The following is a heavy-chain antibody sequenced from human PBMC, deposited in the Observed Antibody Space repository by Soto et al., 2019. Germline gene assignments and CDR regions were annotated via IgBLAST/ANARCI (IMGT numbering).Heavy chain of an antibody. V-gene: IGHV2-5*02. D-gene: IGHD3-16*01. CDR2: IYWDDDK. J-gene: IGHJ5*02. CDR3: APIPNYYQYDWFDP. Sequence: QITLKESGPTLVKPTQTLTLTCTFSGFSLTTRGVGVGWIRQPPGKALECLALIYWDDDKRYSPSLQSRLSLPQDTSKNQVVLTMTNVDPVDTATYYCAPIPNYYQYDWFDPWGQGTLVSVSS. CDR1: GFSLTTRGVG.